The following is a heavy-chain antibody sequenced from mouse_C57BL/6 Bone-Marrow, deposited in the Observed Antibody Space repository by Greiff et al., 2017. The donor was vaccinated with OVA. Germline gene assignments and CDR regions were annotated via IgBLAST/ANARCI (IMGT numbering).Heavy chain of an antibody. Sequence: VQLQQPGAELVRPGSSVKLSCKASGYTFTSYWMDWVKQRPGQGLEWIGNIYPSDSETHYNQKFKDKATLTVDKSSSTAYMQLSSLTSEYSAVYYCARSKISMVTTNFDYWGQGTTLTVSS. V-gene: IGHV1-61*01. J-gene: IGHJ2*01. CDR2: IYPSDSET. D-gene: IGHD2-2*01. CDR1: GYTFTSYW. CDR3: ARSKISMVTTNFDY.